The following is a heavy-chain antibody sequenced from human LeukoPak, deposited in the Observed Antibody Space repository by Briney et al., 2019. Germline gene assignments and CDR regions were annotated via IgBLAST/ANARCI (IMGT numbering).Heavy chain of an antibody. J-gene: IGHJ5*02. Sequence: SETLSLTCTVSGASVSSGSFCWGWIRQPPGKGLEWIESIYYSGSTFYNPSLKSRVTISVDTSKNQFSLKLSSVTAADTAMYYCARHRLSARSGWDLNWFDPWGQGSLVTVSS. CDR2: IYYSGST. V-gene: IGHV4-39*01. CDR3: ARHRLSARSGWDLNWFDP. CDR1: GASVSSGSFC. D-gene: IGHD6-19*01.